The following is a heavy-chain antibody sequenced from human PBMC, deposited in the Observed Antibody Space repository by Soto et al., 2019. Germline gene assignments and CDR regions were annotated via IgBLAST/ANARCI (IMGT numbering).Heavy chain of an antibody. CDR1: GITFGSRA. CDR2: ITDTGGDT. V-gene: IGHV3-23*01. CDR3: ASLKIWFGEPRPRDYYYGMDV. J-gene: IGHJ6*02. Sequence: LRLSCVASGITFGSRAMSWVRQVPGEGLEWVSSITDTGGDTKYADSVKGRFTISRDNSKNTLYLQMNSLRAEDTAVYYCASLKIWFGEPRPRDYYYGMDVWGQGTTVTVSS. D-gene: IGHD3-10*01.